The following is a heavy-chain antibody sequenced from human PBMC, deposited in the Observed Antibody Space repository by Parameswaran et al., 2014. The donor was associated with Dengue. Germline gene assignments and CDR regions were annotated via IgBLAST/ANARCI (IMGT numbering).Heavy chain of an antibody. CDR2: IYYSGST. Sequence: VRQAPGKGLEWIGSIYYSGSTYYNPSLKSRVTISVDTSKNQFSLKLSSVTAADTAVYYCAREARIVVVVAVPLRNWFDPWGQGTLVTVSS. D-gene: IGHD2-15*01. J-gene: IGHJ5*02. V-gene: IGHV4-39*07. CDR3: AREARIVVVVAVPLRNWFDP.